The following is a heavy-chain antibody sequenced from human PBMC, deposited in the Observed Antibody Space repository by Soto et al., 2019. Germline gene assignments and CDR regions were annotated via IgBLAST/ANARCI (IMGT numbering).Heavy chain of an antibody. CDR1: GGSFSGYY. CDR3: ARGLRLIPEYGSSRPYFDY. V-gene: IGHV4-34*01. J-gene: IGHJ4*02. D-gene: IGHD6-6*01. CDR2: INHSGST. Sequence: PSETLSLTCAVYGGSFSGYYWSWIRQPPGKGLEWIGDINHSGSTIYNPSLKSRATISVDTSKNQFSLKLSSVTAADTAVYYCARGLRLIPEYGSSRPYFDYWGQGTLVTVSS.